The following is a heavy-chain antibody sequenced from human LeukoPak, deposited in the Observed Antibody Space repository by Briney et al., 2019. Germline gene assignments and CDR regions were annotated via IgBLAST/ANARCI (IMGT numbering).Heavy chain of an antibody. V-gene: IGHV4-34*01. Sequence: SETLSLTCAVYGGSFSGYYWSWIRQPPGKGLEWIGEIYQSGSANYNPSLKSRVTISVDTSKNQFSLKLSSVTAADTAVYYCARRAYIAAASLWASYYYYMDVWGKGTTVTVSS. CDR1: GGSFSGYY. CDR2: IYQSGSA. CDR3: ARRAYIAAASLWASYYYYMDV. D-gene: IGHD6-13*01. J-gene: IGHJ6*03.